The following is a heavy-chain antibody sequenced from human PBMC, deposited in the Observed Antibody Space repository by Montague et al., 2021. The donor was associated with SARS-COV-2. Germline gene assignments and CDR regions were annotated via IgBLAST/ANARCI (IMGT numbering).Heavy chain of an antibody. CDR1: GGSISSSSYY. Sequence: SETLSLTRTVSGGSISSSSYYWGWIRQPPGKGLEWIGTIDYSGSTYYNPSLKSRVTISVDTSKNQFSLKLSSVTAADTAVYYCAGGWFSPMLVVVIRGPFDYWGQGALVTVSS. D-gene: IGHD3-22*01. CDR3: AGGWFSPMLVVVIRGPFDY. V-gene: IGHV4-39*07. CDR2: IDYSGST. J-gene: IGHJ4*02.